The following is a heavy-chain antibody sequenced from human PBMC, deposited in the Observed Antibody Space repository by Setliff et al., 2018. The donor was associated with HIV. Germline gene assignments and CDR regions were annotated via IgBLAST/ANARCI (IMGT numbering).Heavy chain of an antibody. Sequence: SETLSLTCTVSDSGTYYWSWIRQPAGKGLEWIGRVSSRGDTNYNPSLKGRVTMSVDTSKNQFSLKLTSVTASDTAVYYCARAAAGNTGPFDPWGQGSPVTVSS. J-gene: IGHJ5*02. V-gene: IGHV4-4*07. D-gene: IGHD3-3*02. CDR2: VSSRGDT. CDR1: DSGTYY. CDR3: ARAAAGNTGPFDP.